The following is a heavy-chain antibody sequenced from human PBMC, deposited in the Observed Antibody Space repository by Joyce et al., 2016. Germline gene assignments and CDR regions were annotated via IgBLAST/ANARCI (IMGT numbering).Heavy chain of an antibody. J-gene: IGHJ3*02. V-gene: IGHV1-46*01. CDR1: GYSFTGNY. D-gene: IGHD1-26*01. CDR3: ARGGDWDYDAFNM. Sequence: QVRLVQSGPEVKKPGASVKVSCKTSGYSFTGNYMHWVRQAPGQRLEWMGVINPSGGRNDYAPKFRGRVTMTRDTSTSTVHMELNRLRSEDTAVYYCARGGDWDYDAFNMWGQGTMVIVSS. CDR2: INPSGGRN.